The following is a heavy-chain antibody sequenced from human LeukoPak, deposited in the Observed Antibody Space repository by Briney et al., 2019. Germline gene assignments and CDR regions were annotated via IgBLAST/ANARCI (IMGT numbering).Heavy chain of an antibody. J-gene: IGHJ6*03. Sequence: GGSLRLSCAASGFTFSSYWMICVRQAPGKGLEWVANVKGDGSEKYYVDSVKGRFTISRDNAKNSLFLQMNSLRAEDTAVYYCARDYYYYMDVWGKGTTVTVSS. CDR1: GFTFSSYW. CDR3: ARDYYYYMDV. V-gene: IGHV3-7*01. CDR2: VKGDGSEK.